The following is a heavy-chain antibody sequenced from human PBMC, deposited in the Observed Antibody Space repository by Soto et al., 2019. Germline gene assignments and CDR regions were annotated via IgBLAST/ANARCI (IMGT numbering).Heavy chain of an antibody. Sequence: ASVKVSCKASGYTFTGYYMHWVRQAPGQGLEWMGWINPNSGGTNYAQKFQGRVTMTRDTSISTAYMELSRPRSDDTAVYYCAREGVPRGPCYYGMDVWGQGTTVTVSS. V-gene: IGHV1-2*02. J-gene: IGHJ6*02. CDR3: AREGVPRGPCYYGMDV. CDR2: INPNSGGT. CDR1: GYTFTGYY.